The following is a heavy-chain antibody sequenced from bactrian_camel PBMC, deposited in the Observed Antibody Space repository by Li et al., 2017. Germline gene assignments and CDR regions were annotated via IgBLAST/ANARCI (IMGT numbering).Heavy chain of an antibody. CDR1: ESRDASSTYY. D-gene: IGHD1*01. J-gene: IGHJ4*01. V-gene: IGHV3-2*01. CDR2: IEDAGVTR. CDR3: AAHSLRGGKWSLDPTRFAV. Sequence: HVQLVESGGGSVQTGGSLKLSCSASESRDASSTYYMAWFRQAPGKEREGVAVIEDAGVTRYADAVKGRFTISKDNAKKILYLEMHNVKVDDTGVYYCAAHSLRGGKWSLDPTRFAVWGQGTQVTVS.